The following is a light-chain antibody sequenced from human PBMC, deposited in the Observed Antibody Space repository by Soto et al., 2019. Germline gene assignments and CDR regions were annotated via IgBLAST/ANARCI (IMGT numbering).Light chain of an antibody. Sequence: EIVMTQSPATLSVSPGERATLSCRASQSVSSNLAWYQQKPGQAPRLVIYRATTRATGIPARFSGSGFGTEFTLTNSRLPSEDVAVYYCQQYNSWPTFGQGTKVEIK. CDR3: QQYNSWPT. J-gene: IGKJ1*01. V-gene: IGKV3-15*01. CDR2: RAT. CDR1: QSVSSN.